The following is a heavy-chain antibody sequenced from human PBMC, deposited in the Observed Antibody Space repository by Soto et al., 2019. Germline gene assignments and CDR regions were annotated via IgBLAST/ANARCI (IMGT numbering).Heavy chain of an antibody. D-gene: IGHD3-3*01. V-gene: IGHV5-51*01. Sequence: GESLKISCKGSGYSFTSSWIGWVRQIPGKGLEWMGIIFPDDSDTRYSPSFQGQVTVSVDKSISTAYLQWSSLKASDTAMYYCARHSWSGYVRWRTPFDYWGQGTLVTVSS. CDR2: IFPDDSDT. J-gene: IGHJ4*02. CDR3: ARHSWSGYVRWRTPFDY. CDR1: GYSFTSSW.